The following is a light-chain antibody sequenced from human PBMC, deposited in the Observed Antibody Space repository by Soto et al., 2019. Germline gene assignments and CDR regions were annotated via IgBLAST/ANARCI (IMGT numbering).Light chain of an antibody. CDR3: QQYYSTPYI. V-gene: IGKV4-1*01. CDR1: QSVLHSSNNKNY. J-gene: IGKJ2*01. Sequence: IVMTQSPDSLAVSLGERATINCKSSQSVLHSSNNKNYLAWYQQKSGQPPKLLIYWASTRESGVPDRFSGSGSGPDFTLTISSLQAEDVAVYYCQQYYSTPYIFVQGTKVDIK. CDR2: WAS.